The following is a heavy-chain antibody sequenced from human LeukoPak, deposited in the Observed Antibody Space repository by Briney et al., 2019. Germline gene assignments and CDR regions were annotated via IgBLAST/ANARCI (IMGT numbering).Heavy chain of an antibody. J-gene: IGHJ4*02. CDR1: GYTFTSYG. CDR2: ISGYNGHT. CDR3: ARPVTTVGFDY. V-gene: IGHV1-18*01. Sequence: GASVKVSCKASGYTFTSYGISWVRQAPGQGLEWMGWISGYNGHTNYAQKLQGRVTITTDTSTSTAYMELRSLRSDDTAVYYCARPVTTVGFDYWGQGTLVTVSS. D-gene: IGHD4-23*01.